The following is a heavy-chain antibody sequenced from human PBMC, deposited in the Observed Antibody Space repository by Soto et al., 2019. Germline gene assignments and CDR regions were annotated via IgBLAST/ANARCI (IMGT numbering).Heavy chain of an antibody. Sequence: SETLSLTCTVSGGSISSYYWSWIRQPPGKGLEWIGYIYYSGSTNYNPSLKSRVTISVDTSKNQFSLKLSSVTAADTAVYYCARLNQMVVVTAIKNWFDPWGQGTLVTVSS. CDR1: GGSISSYY. D-gene: IGHD2-21*02. CDR2: IYYSGST. J-gene: IGHJ5*02. V-gene: IGHV4-59*08. CDR3: ARLNQMVVVTAIKNWFDP.